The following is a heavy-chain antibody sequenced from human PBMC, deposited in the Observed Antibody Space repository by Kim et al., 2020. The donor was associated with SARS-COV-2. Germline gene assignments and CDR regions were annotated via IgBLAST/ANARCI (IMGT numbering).Heavy chain of an antibody. J-gene: IGHJ4*02. CDR1: GFTFSSYS. D-gene: IGHD3-10*01. V-gene: IGHV3-48*04. CDR3: ASAGMQSPWFGELLSFDY. Sequence: GGSLRLSCAASGFTFSSYSMNWVRQAPGKGLEWVSYISSSSSTIYYADSVKGRFTISRDNAKNSLYLQMNSLRAEDTAVYYCASAGMQSPWFGELLSFDYWGQGTLVTVSS. CDR2: ISSSSSTI.